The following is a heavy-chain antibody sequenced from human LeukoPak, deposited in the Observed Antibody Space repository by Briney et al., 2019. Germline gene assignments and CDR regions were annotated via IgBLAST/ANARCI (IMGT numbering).Heavy chain of an antibody. CDR2: IYYSGTT. V-gene: IGHV4-59*08. CDR3: ARHYYGGSGAFDI. CDR1: GGSISGYY. J-gene: IGHJ3*02. D-gene: IGHD4-23*01. Sequence: PSETLSLTCTVSGGSISGYYWSWIRQPPGKGLERIGYIYYSGTTYYNPSLKSRVTMSVDTSKNQFSLKLSSVTAADTAVYYCARHYYGGSGAFDIWGQGTMVTVSS.